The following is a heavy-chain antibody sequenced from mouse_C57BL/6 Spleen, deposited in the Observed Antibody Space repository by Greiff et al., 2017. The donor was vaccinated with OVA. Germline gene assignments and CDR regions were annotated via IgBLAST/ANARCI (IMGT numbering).Heavy chain of an antibody. D-gene: IGHD1-1*01. CDR1: GYAFSSYW. J-gene: IGHJ2*01. Sequence: VKLVESGAELVKPGASVKISCKASGYAFSSYWMNWVKQRPGKGLEWIGQIYPGDGDTNYNGKFKGKATLTADKSSSTAYMQLSSLTSEDSAVYFCARETVVATDYFDYWGQGTTLTVSS. CDR2: IYPGDGDT. CDR3: ARETVVATDYFDY. V-gene: IGHV1-80*01.